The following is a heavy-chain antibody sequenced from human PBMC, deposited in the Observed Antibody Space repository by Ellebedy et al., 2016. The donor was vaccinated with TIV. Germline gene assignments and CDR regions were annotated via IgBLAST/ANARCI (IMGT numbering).Heavy chain of an antibody. CDR1: GFTFSSYP. D-gene: IGHD4-23*01. J-gene: IGHJ3*01. CDR3: ARDPVGVGPAFDV. Sequence: GESLKISCAASGFTFSSYPMHWVRQAPGKGLEWVAVISYDGSIKYHADSVKGRFTISRDNSKDTLFLQMNSLRAEDTAIYFCARDPVGVGPAFDVWGQGTMVTVSS. V-gene: IGHV3-30-3*01. CDR2: ISYDGSIK.